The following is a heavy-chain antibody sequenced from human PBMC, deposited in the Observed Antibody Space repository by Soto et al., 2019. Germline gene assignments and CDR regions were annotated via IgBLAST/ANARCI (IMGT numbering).Heavy chain of an antibody. J-gene: IGHJ6*02. CDR1: GDSVSSNSAA. V-gene: IGHV6-1*01. CDR2: TYYRSKWYN. Sequence: NPSETLSLTCAISGDSVSSNSAAWNWIRQSPSRGLEWLGRTYYRSKWYNDYAVSVKSRITINPDTSKNQFSLQLNSVTPEDTAAYYCASAHYYGGNKYYGMDVWGQGTTVTVSS. D-gene: IGHD4-17*01. CDR3: ASAHYYGGNKYYGMDV.